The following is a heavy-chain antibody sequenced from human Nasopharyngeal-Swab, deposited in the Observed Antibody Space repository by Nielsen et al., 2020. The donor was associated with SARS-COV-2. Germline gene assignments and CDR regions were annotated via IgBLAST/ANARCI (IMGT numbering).Heavy chain of an antibody. CDR2: INPSGGST. Sequence: ASVKVSCKASGYTFTSYYMHWVRQAPGQGLEWMGIINPSGGSTSYAQKFQGRVTMTRDTSTSTVYMELSSLRSEDTAVYYCAGDVIIYDFWSGYYQDPVSYYMDVWGKGTTVTVSS. J-gene: IGHJ6*03. D-gene: IGHD3-3*01. V-gene: IGHV1-46*01. CDR1: GYTFTSYY. CDR3: AGDVIIYDFWSGYYQDPVSYYMDV.